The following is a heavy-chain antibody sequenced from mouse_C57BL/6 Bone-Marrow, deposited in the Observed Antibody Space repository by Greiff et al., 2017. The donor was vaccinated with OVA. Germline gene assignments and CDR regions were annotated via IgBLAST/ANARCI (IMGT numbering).Heavy chain of an antibody. CDR1: GFNIKDDY. CDR3: TTYYYGSSYAFDY. V-gene: IGHV14-4*01. CDR2: IDPENGDT. J-gene: IGHJ2*01. Sequence: EVQLRQSGAELVRPGASVKLSCTASGFNIKDDYMHWVKQRPEQGLEWIGWIDPENGDTEYASKFQGKATITADTSSNTAYLQLSSLTSEDTAVYYCTTYYYGSSYAFDYWGQGTTLTVSS. D-gene: IGHD1-1*01.